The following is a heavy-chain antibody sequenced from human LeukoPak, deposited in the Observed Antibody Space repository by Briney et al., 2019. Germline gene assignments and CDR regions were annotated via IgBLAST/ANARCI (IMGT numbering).Heavy chain of an antibody. CDR2: ISGYNGAT. CDR3: ARDASYGPHAFDI. J-gene: IGHJ3*02. D-gene: IGHD4-17*01. CDR1: GYTFSSYG. V-gene: IGHV1-18*01. Sequence: ASVKVSCKVSGYTFSSYGISWVRQAPGQGLEWMGWISGYNGATNYAQKVQGRVTVTTDTSTSTAYMELRSLTSDDTAVYYCARDASYGPHAFDIWGQGTMVTVSS.